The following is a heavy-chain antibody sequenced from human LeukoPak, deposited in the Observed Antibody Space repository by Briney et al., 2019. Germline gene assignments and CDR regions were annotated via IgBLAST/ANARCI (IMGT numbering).Heavy chain of an antibody. D-gene: IGHD4-11*01. Sequence: GGSLRLSCAASGFTFADYAMSWVRQAPGKGLEWVSSISSSSSYIYYADSVKGRFTISRDNAKNSLYLQMNSLRAEDTAVYYCASTVTTLFDYWGQGTLVTVSS. CDR3: ASTVTTLFDY. J-gene: IGHJ4*02. CDR2: ISSSSSYI. V-gene: IGHV3-21*01. CDR1: GFTFADYA.